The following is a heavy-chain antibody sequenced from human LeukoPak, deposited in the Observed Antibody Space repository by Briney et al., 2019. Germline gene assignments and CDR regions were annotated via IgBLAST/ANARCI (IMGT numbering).Heavy chain of an antibody. J-gene: IGHJ4*02. Sequence: GGSLRLSCAASGFTFSSFAMDWVRQAPGKGLEWVAVIWYDGSNKYYADSVKGRFTISRDNSKNTLYLQMNSLRAEDTSVYYCARSSYSSSWYSDYWGQGTLVTVSS. CDR2: IWYDGSNK. CDR1: GFTFSSFA. CDR3: ARSSYSSSWYSDY. V-gene: IGHV3-33*01. D-gene: IGHD6-13*01.